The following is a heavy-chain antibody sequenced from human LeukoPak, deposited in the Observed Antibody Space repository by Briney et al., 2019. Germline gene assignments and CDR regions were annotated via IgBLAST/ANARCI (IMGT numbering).Heavy chain of an antibody. J-gene: IGHJ4*02. CDR2: INPDSGGT. CDR1: GYTFTGYY. CDR3: ARDLGDTYGSVGDFDY. Sequence: ASVKVSCKASGYTFTGYYMHWVRQAPGQGLEWMGWINPDSGGTIYAQNSQGRVTMIRDTSISTAYMELSSLRSDDTAVYYCARDLGDTYGSVGDFDYWGQGTLVTVSS. V-gene: IGHV1-2*02. D-gene: IGHD3-10*01.